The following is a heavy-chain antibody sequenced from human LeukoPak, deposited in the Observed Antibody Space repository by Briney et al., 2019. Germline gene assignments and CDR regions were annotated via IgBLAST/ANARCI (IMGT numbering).Heavy chain of an antibody. V-gene: IGHV4-34*01. CDR1: GGSFSGYY. Sequence: SETLSLTCAVYGGSFSGYYWSWIRQPPGKGLEWIGEINHSGSTNYNPSLKSRVTISVDTSKNQFSLKLSSVTAADTAVYYCARDRHIDCGGDCYSGFDPWGQGTLVTVS. D-gene: IGHD2-21*02. CDR2: INHSGST. CDR3: ARDRHIDCGGDCYSGFDP. J-gene: IGHJ5*02.